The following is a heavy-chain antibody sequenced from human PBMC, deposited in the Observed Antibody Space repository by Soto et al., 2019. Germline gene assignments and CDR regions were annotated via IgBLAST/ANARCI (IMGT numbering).Heavy chain of an antibody. Sequence: ASVNVSCKPSGYTFTSYGISWVRQAPGQGLDWMGCISAYAGNTNNAQKLQGRVTMTTDTSTSTAYMELRRLRSDDRSVYYCAGAFFDQGGASRCYSFDAFYSGGPGNLVTVSS. CDR3: AGAFFDQGGASRCYSFDAFYS. CDR2: ISAYAGNT. V-gene: IGHV1-18*01. D-gene: IGHD3-22*01. J-gene: IGHJ4*03. CDR1: GYTFTSYG.